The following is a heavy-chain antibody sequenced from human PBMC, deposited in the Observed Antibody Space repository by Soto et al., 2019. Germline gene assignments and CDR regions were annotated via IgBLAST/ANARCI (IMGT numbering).Heavy chain of an antibody. V-gene: IGHV2-5*01. Sequence: SGPTLVNPTQTLTLTCTFSGFSLNTTGVGVGWIRQPPRKALEWLALIYWNDDKRYSPSLKSRLTITKDTSKNQVVLTMTNMDPVDTARYYCAHRTSSGDAFDIWGQGTVVTVSS. D-gene: IGHD2-15*01. CDR2: IYWNDDK. CDR3: AHRTSSGDAFDI. J-gene: IGHJ3*02. CDR1: GFSLNTTGVG.